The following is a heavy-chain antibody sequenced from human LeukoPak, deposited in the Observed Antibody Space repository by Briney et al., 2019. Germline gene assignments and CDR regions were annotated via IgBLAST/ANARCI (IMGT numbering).Heavy chain of an antibody. CDR2: ISASGTGT. Sequence: QPGGSLRLSCAASGFTFNNCAMNWVRQAPGKGLEWVSGISASGTGTYYADSVKGRFTISRDNSKNTVFLQMNSLSVEDTAVYYCAKRAFCGATHSYPYFHYWGQGTLVNVSS. CDR3: AKRAFCGATHSYPYFHY. V-gene: IGHV3-23*01. D-gene: IGHD2-21*01. CDR1: GFTFNNCA. J-gene: IGHJ4*02.